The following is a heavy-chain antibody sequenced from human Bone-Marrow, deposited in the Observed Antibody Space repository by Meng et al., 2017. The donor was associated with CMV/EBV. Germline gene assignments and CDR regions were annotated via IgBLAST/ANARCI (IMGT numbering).Heavy chain of an antibody. CDR1: GFTVSSNY. Sequence: LSLTCAASGFTVSSNYMSWVRQAPGKGLEWVSAISGSGGSTYYADSVKGRFTISRDNSKSTLYLQMNSLRAEDTAVYYCARSPEQQPGQDFWGQGTLVTVSS. CDR3: ARSPEQQPGQDF. V-gene: IGHV3-23*01. J-gene: IGHJ4*02. CDR2: ISGSGGST. D-gene: IGHD6-13*01.